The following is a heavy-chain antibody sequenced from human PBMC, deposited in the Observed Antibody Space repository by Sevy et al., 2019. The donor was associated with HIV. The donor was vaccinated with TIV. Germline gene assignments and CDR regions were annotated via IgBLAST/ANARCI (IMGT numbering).Heavy chain of an antibody. V-gene: IGHV1-2*02. D-gene: IGHD2-15*01. J-gene: IGHJ5*02. CDR3: AKERVYCSGGSCKPGGWFDP. CDR2: LNPNSGGT. CDR1: GYTFTGYY. Sequence: ASVKVSCKASGYTFTGYYMHWVRQAPGQGLEWMGWLNPNSGGTNYAQKFQGRVTMTRDTSISTAYMELSRLRSDDTAVYYCAKERVYCSGGSCKPGGWFDPWVQGTLVTVSS.